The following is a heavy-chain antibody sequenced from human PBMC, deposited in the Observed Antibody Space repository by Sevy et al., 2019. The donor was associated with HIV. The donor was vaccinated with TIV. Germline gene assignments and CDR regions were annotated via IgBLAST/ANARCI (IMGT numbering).Heavy chain of an antibody. CDR2: IIPIFGTA. Sequence: ASVKVSCKASGGTFSSYAISWVRQAPGQGLEWMGGIIPIFGTANYAQKFQGRVTITADESTSTAYMELSSLRSEDTAVYYCARVSLLGYGSGREHPREYYFDYWGQGTLVTVSS. CDR3: ARVSLLGYGSGREHPREYYFDY. J-gene: IGHJ4*02. D-gene: IGHD3-10*01. V-gene: IGHV1-69*13. CDR1: GGTFSSYA.